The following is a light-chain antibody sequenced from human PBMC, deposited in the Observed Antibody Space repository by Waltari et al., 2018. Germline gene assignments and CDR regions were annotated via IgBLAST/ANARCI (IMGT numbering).Light chain of an antibody. V-gene: IGLV2-14*01. J-gene: IGLJ2*01. CDR3: SSYTSSSTL. CDR2: EVS. Sequence: QSALTQTASVSGSPGQSITISCTGTRSDVGGYNYVSWYQQHPGKAPKLMIYEVSNRPSGVSNRFSGSKSGNTASLTISGLQAEDEADYYCSSYTSSSTLFGGGTKLTVL. CDR1: RSDVGGYNY.